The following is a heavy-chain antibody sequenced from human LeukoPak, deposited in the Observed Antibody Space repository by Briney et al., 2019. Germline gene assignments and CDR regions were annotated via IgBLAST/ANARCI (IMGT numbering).Heavy chain of an antibody. CDR3: ARGPGPTYYYYYYVDV. J-gene: IGHJ6*03. V-gene: IGHV3-64*01. CDR2: ISGNGGST. Sequence: PGGSLRLSCAVSGFTFNSYAMHWVRQAPGKGLEYVSAISGNGGSTYYANSVKGRFTISRDNSKNTLYLQMGSLRDEDMAVYYCARGPGPTYYYYYYVDVWGKGTTVTVSS. CDR1: GFTFNSYA.